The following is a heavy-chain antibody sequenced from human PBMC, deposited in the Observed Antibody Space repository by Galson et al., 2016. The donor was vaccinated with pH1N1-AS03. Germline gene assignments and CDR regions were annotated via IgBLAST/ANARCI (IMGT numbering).Heavy chain of an antibody. J-gene: IGHJ4*02. V-gene: IGHV3-9*01. CDR1: GFTFDDYA. CDR2: ITWNSDSI. CDR3: TALDF. Sequence: SLRLSCAASGFTFDDYAMHWGRLAPGKGLEWVSGITWNSDSIGYADSVKGRFTISRDNAQNSLYLQMNSLRSEDTALYYCTALDFWGQGTLVTVAS.